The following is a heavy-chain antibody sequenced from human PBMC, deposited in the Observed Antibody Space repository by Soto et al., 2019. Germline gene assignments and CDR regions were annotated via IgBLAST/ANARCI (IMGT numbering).Heavy chain of an antibody. CDR1: GFTFSSYS. J-gene: IGHJ4*02. D-gene: IGHD3-10*01. CDR3: ARVLYGSGSYVFDY. V-gene: IGHV3-48*01. CDR2: ISSSSSTI. Sequence: EVQLVESGGGLVQPGGSLRLSCAASGFTFSSYSMNWVRQAPGKGLEWVSYISSSSSTIYYADSVKGRFTISRDNAKNSLYLQMNSLRAGDTAVYYCARVLYGSGSYVFDYWGQGTLVTVSS.